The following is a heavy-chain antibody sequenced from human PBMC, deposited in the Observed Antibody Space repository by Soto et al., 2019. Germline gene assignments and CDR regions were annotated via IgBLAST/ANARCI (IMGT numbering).Heavy chain of an antibody. CDR1: RFTFDDYA. V-gene: IGHV3-9*01. CDR2: ISWNSGTI. CDR3: AKDRYSSGWYDAFDI. D-gene: IGHD6-19*01. Sequence: DVQLVESGGGLVQPGRSLRLSCAASRFTFDDYAMHWVRQAPGKGLEWVSGISWNSGTIDYADSVKGRFTISRDNAKNSLYLQMTSLRAEDTALYYCAKDRYSSGWYDAFDIWGQGTMVTVSP. J-gene: IGHJ3*02.